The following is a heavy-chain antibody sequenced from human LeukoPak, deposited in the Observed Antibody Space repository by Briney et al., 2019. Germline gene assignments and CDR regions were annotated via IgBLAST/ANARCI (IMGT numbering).Heavy chain of an antibody. CDR1: GFTFNTYW. V-gene: IGHV3-7*01. CDR2: IKPDGNER. D-gene: IGHD6-19*01. Sequence: GGSLRLSCAASGFTFNTYWISWVRQAPGKGLQWVANIKPDGNERYYVDYVKGRFTISRDNARSSLYLQMNSLRVEDTAIYCCARRQWTAFDFWGQGTMVTVSS. CDR3: ARRQWTAFDF. J-gene: IGHJ3*01.